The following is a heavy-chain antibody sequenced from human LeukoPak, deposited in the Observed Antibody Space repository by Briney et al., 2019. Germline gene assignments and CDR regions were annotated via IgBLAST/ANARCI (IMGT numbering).Heavy chain of an antibody. CDR1: GYTFTGYY. Sequence: ASVKVSCKASGYTFTGYYMHWVRQAPGQGLEWMGWINPNSGGASYAQKFQGRVTMTRDMSISTAYMELSRLRSDDTAVYYCARDWVPAAIPGYYYYYGMDVWGQGTTVTVSS. J-gene: IGHJ6*02. CDR3: ARDWVPAAIPGYYYYYGMDV. V-gene: IGHV1-2*02. D-gene: IGHD2-2*02. CDR2: INPNSGGA.